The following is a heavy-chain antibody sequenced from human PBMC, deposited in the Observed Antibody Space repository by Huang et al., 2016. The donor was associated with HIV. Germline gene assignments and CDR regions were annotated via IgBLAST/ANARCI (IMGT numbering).Heavy chain of an antibody. Sequence: EVQLLESGGGLVQPGGSLRLSCAASGFTFNSYAMSWVRQATGKGLEWVSTISGSGLTTYYADYVKGRFTISRDNSKNTLYLQINSLRAEDTAVYYCAKDSDYNWHHCDYWGQGNLVSVSS. CDR3: AKDSDYNWHHCDY. V-gene: IGHV3-23*01. CDR1: GFTFNSYA. CDR2: ISGSGLTT. D-gene: IGHD1-1*01. J-gene: IGHJ4*02.